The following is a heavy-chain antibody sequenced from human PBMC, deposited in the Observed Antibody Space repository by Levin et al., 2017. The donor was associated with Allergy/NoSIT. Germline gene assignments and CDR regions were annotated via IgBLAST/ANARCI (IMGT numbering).Heavy chain of an antibody. J-gene: IGHJ5*02. V-gene: IGHV1-69*06. CDR1: GGTFSSYA. Sequence: SVKVSCKASGGTFSSYAISWVRQAPGQGLEWMGGIIPIFGTANYAQKFQGRVTITADKSTSTAYMELSSLRSEDTAVYYCARETTYYYGSGFDPWGQGTLVTVSS. D-gene: IGHD3-10*01. CDR3: ARETTYYYGSGFDP. CDR2: IIPIFGTA.